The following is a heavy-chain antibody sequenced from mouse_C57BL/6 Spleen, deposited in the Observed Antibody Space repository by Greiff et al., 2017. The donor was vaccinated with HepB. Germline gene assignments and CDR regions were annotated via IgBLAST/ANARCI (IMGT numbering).Heavy chain of an antibody. CDR1: GYAFTNYL. Sequence: QVQLQQSGAELVRPGTSVKVSCKASGYAFTNYLIEWEKQRPGQGLEWIGVINPGSGGTNYNEKFKGKATLTADKSSSTAYMQLSSLTSEDSAVYFCARNLAWFAYWGQGTLVTVSA. J-gene: IGHJ3*01. CDR3: ARNLAWFAY. CDR2: INPGSGGT. V-gene: IGHV1-54*01.